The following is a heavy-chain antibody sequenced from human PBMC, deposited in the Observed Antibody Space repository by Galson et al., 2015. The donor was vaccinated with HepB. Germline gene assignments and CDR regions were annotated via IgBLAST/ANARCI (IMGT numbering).Heavy chain of an antibody. V-gene: IGHV3-30-3*01. D-gene: IGHD4-11*01. CDR2: ISYDGSNK. CDR1: GFTFSSYA. J-gene: IGHJ6*02. Sequence: SLRLSCAASGFTFSSYAMHWVRQAPGKGLEWVAVISYDGSNKYYADSVKGRFTISRENSKNTLYLQMNSLRAEDTAVYYCAREYSNYLYYYYGMDVWGQGTTVTVSS. CDR3: AREYSNYLYYYYGMDV.